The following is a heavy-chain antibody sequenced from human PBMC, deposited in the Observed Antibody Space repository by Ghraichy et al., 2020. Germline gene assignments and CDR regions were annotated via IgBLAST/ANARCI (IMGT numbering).Heavy chain of an antibody. CDR3: AREDYYDSSGYYPTTLWLFDY. Sequence: SETLSLTCTVSGYSISSGYYWGWIRQPPGKGLEWIGSIYHSGSTYYNPSLKSRVTISVDTSKNQFSLKLSSVTAADTAVYYCAREDYYDSSGYYPTTLWLFDYWGQGTLVTVSS. CDR1: GYSISSGYY. J-gene: IGHJ4*02. CDR2: IYHSGST. D-gene: IGHD3-22*01. V-gene: IGHV4-38-2*02.